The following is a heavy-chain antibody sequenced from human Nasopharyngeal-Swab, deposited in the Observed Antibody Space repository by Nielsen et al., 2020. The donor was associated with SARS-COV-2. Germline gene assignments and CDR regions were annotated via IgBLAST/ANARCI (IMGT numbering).Heavy chain of an antibody. CDR2: IDWDDDK. Sequence: SGPTLVKPTQTLTLTCTFSGFSLSTSGMCVSWIRQPPGKALEWLALIDWDDDKYYSTSLKTRLTISKDTSKNQVVLTMTNMDPVDTATYYCARIWYDILTGYYIGFDYWGQGTLVTVSS. J-gene: IGHJ4*02. CDR3: ARIWYDILTGYYIGFDY. V-gene: IGHV2-70*01. CDR1: GFSLSTSGMC. D-gene: IGHD3-9*01.